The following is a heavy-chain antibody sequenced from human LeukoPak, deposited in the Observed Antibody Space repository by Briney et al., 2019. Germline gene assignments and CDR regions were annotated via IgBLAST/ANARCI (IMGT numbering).Heavy chain of an antibody. D-gene: IGHD6-13*01. J-gene: IGHJ5*02. V-gene: IGHV4-39*07. CDR3: ARVEKYTSSGPTDP. CDR2: IYYNGNR. CDR1: GGSVSSSTYY. Sequence: PSETLSLTCTVSGGSVSSSTYYWGWFGHPPGKGLESIGNIYYNGNRYYNPSLKSRLTISLDTSKNQFSLILNSVTAADTAVYYCARVEKYTSSGPTDPWGQGTLVTVSS.